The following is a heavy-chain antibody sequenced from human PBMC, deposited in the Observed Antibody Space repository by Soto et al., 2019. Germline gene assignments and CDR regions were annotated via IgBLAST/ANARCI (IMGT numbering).Heavy chain of an antibody. D-gene: IGHD3-10*01. CDR2: ISWISGGI. V-gene: IGHV3-9*01. CDR1: GFPFDDYA. J-gene: IGHJ4*02. CDR3: AKDMRAWGSGSYTFPVDY. Sequence: DVQLVESGGGLVQPGRSLRLSCVASGFPFDDYAMHWVRQAPGKGLEWVSGISWISGGIGYADSVKGRFTISRDNAKNSLYLQMISLRAEDTALYYCAKDMRAWGSGSYTFPVDYWGQGTLVTVSS.